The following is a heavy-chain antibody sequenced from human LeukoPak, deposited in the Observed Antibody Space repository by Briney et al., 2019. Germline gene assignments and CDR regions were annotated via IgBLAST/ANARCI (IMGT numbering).Heavy chain of an antibody. J-gene: IGHJ5*02. CDR1: GYTFTSYY. CDR2: INFDTGGT. D-gene: IGHD3-22*01. V-gene: IGHV1-2*02. CDR3: AREYSSNWFDP. Sequence: ASVKVSCKASGYTFTSYYMHWVRQAPGQGLEWMGWINFDTGGTNYAQKFQGRVTMTRDTSISTAYMELSRLRSDDTAVYYCAREYSSNWFDPWGQGTLVTVSS.